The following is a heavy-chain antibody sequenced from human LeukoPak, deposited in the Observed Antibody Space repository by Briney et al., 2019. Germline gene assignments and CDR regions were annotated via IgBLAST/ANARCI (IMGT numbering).Heavy chain of an antibody. J-gene: IGHJ4*02. CDR1: GASISRDY. CDR3: ARDVLAAPGTFDY. CDR2: IYNGGST. Sequence: SETLSLTCTVSGASISRDYWTWIRQPPGKGLEWIGYIYNGGSTTYSPSLNSRVTISLDTSNNQFSLKLSSVTAADTAVYYCARDVLAAPGTFDYWGQGALVTVSS. V-gene: IGHV4-4*08. D-gene: IGHD6-13*01.